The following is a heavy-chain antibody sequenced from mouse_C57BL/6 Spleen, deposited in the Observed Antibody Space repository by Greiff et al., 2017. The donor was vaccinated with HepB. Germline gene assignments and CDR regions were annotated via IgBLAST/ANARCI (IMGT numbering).Heavy chain of an antibody. CDR3: ARSRYDYDVGVYFDY. CDR1: GYTFTDYY. J-gene: IGHJ2*01. Sequence: EVQLQQSGPELVKPGASVKISCKASGYTFTDYYMNWVKQSHGKSLEWIGDINPNNGGTSYNQKFKGKATLTVDKSSSTAYMELRSLTSEDSAVYYCARSRYDYDVGVYFDYWGQGTTLTVSS. D-gene: IGHD2-4*01. CDR2: INPNNGGT. V-gene: IGHV1-26*01.